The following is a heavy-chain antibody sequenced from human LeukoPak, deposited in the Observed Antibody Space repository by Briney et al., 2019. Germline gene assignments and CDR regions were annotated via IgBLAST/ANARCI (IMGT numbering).Heavy chain of an antibody. J-gene: IGHJ4*02. Sequence: GGSLRLSCAASGFTFSNYRMNWVRQAPGKGLEWVAVISYDGSNKYYADSVKGRFTISRDNSKNTLYLQMNSLRAEDTAVYYCARGYSGYVLDYWGQGTLVTVSS. V-gene: IGHV3-30-3*01. D-gene: IGHD5-12*01. CDR2: ISYDGSNK. CDR3: ARGYSGYVLDY. CDR1: GFTFSNYR.